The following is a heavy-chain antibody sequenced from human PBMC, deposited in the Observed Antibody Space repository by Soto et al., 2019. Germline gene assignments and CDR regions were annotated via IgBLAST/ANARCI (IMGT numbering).Heavy chain of an antibody. CDR3: ARDAAVGLFDY. CDR2: INAGNGNT. J-gene: IGHJ4*02. V-gene: IGHV1-3*01. Sequence: ASVKVSCKASGYTFTSYTIHWVRQAPGQSLEWMGWINAGNGNTKYSQKFQGRVTITRDTFASTAYMELRSLRSDDTAVYYCARDAAVGLFDYWGQGTLVTVSS. CDR1: GYTFTSYT. D-gene: IGHD1-26*01.